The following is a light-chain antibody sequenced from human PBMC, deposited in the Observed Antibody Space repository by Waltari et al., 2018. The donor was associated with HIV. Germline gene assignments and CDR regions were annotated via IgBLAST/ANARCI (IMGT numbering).Light chain of an antibody. J-gene: IGLJ3*02. CDR3: QTWGTGIRYWV. Sequence: QLVLKQSPSASASLGASVKLTCTLSSGHSNYAIAWHQQKTEKGPRFLMKLNSDGSHTKGDGIPDRFSGSSSGAERYLTISSLQSEDEADYYCQTWGTGIRYWVFGGGTKLTVL. CDR1: SGHSNYA. CDR2: LNSDGSH. V-gene: IGLV4-69*01.